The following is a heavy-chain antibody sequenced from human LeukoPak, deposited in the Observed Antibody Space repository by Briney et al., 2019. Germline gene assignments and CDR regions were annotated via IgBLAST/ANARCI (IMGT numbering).Heavy chain of an antibody. CDR3: ARGPCSTTSCYAKF. CDR1: GGSISSYY. V-gene: IGHV4-59*12. D-gene: IGHD2-2*01. Sequence: SETLSLTCTVSGGSISSYYWSWIRQPPGKGLEWIGYIYYSGSTNYNPSLKSRVTISVDTSKNQFSLKLTSVTAADTAVYYCARGPCSTTSCYAKFWGQGTLVTVSS. CDR2: IYYSGST. J-gene: IGHJ4*02.